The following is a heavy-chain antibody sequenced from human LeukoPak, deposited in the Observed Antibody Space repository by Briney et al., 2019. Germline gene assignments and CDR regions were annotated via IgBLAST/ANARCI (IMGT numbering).Heavy chain of an antibody. V-gene: IGHV4-59*01. CDR1: GGSISSYY. CDR3: ARAADYDILTGPGAFDI. CDR2: IYYSGST. J-gene: IGHJ3*02. Sequence: SETLSLTCTVSGGSISSYYWSWIRQPPGKGLEWIGYIYYSGSTNYNPSLKSRVTISVDTSKNQFSLKLSSVTAADTAVYYCARAADYDILTGPGAFDIWGQGTMVTVSS. D-gene: IGHD3-9*01.